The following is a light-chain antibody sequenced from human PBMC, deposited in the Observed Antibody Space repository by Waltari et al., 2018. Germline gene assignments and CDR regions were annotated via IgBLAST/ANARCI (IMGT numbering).Light chain of an antibody. Sequence: WYQQHVGDSPKLMIYAVSKRPSGVYDRFSGSKVGGMASLTISGLQPEDDAEYFCSSYAGSSKGGFGGGTKVTVL. V-gene: IGLV2-23*02. J-gene: IGLJ2*01. CDR3: SSYAGSSKGG. CDR2: AVS.